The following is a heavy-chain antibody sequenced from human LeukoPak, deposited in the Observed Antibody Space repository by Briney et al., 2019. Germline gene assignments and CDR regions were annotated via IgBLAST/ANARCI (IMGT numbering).Heavy chain of an antibody. Sequence: GGSLRLSCAASGFTVSSSYMSWVRQAPGKGLEWVSLIYSGGTTYYADSVKGRFTISRDDSKNTLYLQMNSLRAEDTAVYYCARRGDGGRSFDFWGQGTLVTVSS. D-gene: IGHD4-23*01. V-gene: IGHV3-53*01. CDR1: GFTVSSSY. CDR3: ARRGDGGRSFDF. J-gene: IGHJ4*02. CDR2: IYSGGTT.